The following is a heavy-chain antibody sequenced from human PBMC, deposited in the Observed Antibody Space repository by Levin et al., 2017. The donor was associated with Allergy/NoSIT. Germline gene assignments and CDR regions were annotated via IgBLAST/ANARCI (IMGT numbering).Heavy chain of an antibody. Sequence: GGSLRLSCAASGFTFSSYAMHWVRQAPGKGLEWVAVISYDGSNKYYADSVKGRFTISRDNSKNTLYLQMNSLRAEDTAVYYCARGQNIVATSVTYYWGQGTLVTVSS. CDR1: GFTFSSYA. V-gene: IGHV3-30-3*01. J-gene: IGHJ4*02. D-gene: IGHD5-12*01. CDR2: ISYDGSNK. CDR3: ARGQNIVATSVTYY.